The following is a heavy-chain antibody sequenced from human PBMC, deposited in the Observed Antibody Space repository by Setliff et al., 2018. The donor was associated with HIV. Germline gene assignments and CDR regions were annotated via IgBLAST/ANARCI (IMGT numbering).Heavy chain of an antibody. CDR2: IYYSGST. Sequence: SETLSLTCTVSGGSISSGSYYWSWIRQPPGKGLEWIGYIYYSGSTNYNPSLKSRVTISIDTSQNQFSLKLTSVTAADTAVYYCARVESRSRFYWGVFHYYSMDIWGKGTTVTVSS. CDR3: ARVESRSRFYWGVFHYYSMDI. V-gene: IGHV4-61*01. D-gene: IGHD7-27*01. CDR1: GGSISSGSYY. J-gene: IGHJ6*03.